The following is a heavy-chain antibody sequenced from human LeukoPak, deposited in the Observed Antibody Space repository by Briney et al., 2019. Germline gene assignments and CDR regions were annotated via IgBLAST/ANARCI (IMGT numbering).Heavy chain of an antibody. CDR3: AILQYSSSWSRGFDP. CDR1: GGSFSGYY. D-gene: IGHD6-13*01. V-gene: IGHV4-34*01. J-gene: IGHJ5*02. CDR2: INHSGST. Sequence: SETLSLTCAVYGGSFSGYYWSWIRQPPGKGLEWIGEINHSGSTNYNPSLKSRVTISVDTPKNQFSLKLSSVTAADTAVYYCAILQYSSSWSRGFDPWGQGTLVTVSS.